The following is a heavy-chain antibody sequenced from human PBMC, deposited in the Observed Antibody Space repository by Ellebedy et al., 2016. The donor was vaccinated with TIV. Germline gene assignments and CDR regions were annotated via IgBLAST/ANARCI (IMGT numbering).Heavy chain of an antibody. V-gene: IGHV4-39*07. CDR3: ARDETVYRSLDP. D-gene: IGHD1-26*01. CDR1: GGSISSSNYY. CDR2: IFSSGST. J-gene: IGHJ5*02. Sequence: GSLRLXXSVSGGSISSSNYYWGWIRQPPGKGLEWIGSIFSSGSTTYNPSLKSRVTITVDTSKNQFSLKVTSVTAADTAVYYCARDETVYRSLDPWGQGTLVTVSS.